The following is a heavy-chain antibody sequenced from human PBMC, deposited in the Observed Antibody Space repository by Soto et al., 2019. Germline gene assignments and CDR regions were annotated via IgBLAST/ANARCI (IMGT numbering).Heavy chain of an antibody. Sequence: QVQLVESGGGVVQPGRSLRLSCAASGFTFSSYGMHWVRQAPGKGLEWVAVISYDGSNKYYADSVKGRFTISRDNSKNTLYQQMTSLRAEDTAVYYCAKGFLEWLRRSSYGMDVWGQGTTVTVSS. V-gene: IGHV3-30*18. J-gene: IGHJ6*02. CDR3: AKGFLEWLRRSSYGMDV. CDR2: ISYDGSNK. CDR1: GFTFSSYG. D-gene: IGHD3-3*01.